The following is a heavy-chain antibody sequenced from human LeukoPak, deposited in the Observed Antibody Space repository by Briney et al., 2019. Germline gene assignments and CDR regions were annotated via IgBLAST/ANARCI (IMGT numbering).Heavy chain of an antibody. CDR1: GSTFSSYW. Sequence: GGSLRLSCAASGSTFSSYWMSWVRQAPGKGLEWVANIKQDGSEKYYVDSVKGRFTISRDNAKNSLYLQMNSLRAEDTAVYYCARAQGYCTNGVCPQYYYYYYGMDVWGQGTAVTVSS. CDR2: IKQDGSEK. CDR3: ARAQGYCTNGVCPQYYYYYYGMDV. J-gene: IGHJ6*02. V-gene: IGHV3-7*01. D-gene: IGHD2-8*01.